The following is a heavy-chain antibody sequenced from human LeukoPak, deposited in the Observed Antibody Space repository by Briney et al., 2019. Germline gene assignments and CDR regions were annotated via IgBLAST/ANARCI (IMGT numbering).Heavy chain of an antibody. J-gene: IGHJ6*02. Sequence: EASVKVSCKASGGTFSSYAISWVRQAPGQGLEWMGEIIPIFGTANYAQKFQGRVTITADESTSTAYMELSSLRSEDTAVYYCARQRYCSSTSCYNYYYYGMDVWGQGTTVTVSS. CDR2: IIPIFGTA. D-gene: IGHD2-2*02. CDR1: GGTFSSYA. V-gene: IGHV1-69*13. CDR3: ARQRYCSSTSCYNYYYYGMDV.